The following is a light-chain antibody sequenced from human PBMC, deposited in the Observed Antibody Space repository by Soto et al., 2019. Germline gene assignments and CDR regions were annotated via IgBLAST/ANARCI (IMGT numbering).Light chain of an antibody. CDR2: GAS. Sequence: ETVMTQSPGTLSVSLGERATLSCRASQSVSIHLAWYQQKPGQAPRLLIYGASSRATGIPDRFSGGGSGTDFTLTISRLEPKDFAVYYCQQFSSYPLTFGGGTKVDIK. J-gene: IGKJ4*01. CDR3: QQFSSYPLT. V-gene: IGKV3-20*01. CDR1: QSVSIH.